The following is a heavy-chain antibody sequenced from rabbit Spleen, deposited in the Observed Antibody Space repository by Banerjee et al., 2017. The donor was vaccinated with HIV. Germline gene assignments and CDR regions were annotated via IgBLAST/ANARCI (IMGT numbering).Heavy chain of an antibody. D-gene: IGHD4-1*01. CDR1: GVSFSSGYD. Sequence: QSLEESGGGLVKPGASLTLTCKASGVSFSSGYDMCWVRQAPGKGLEWIACIDAGSSGSTYYASWAKGRFTISKTSSTTVTLQMTSLTAADTATYFCARDGISFVSSGWGLTRLDLWGPGTLVTVS. CDR3: ARDGISFVSSGWGLTRLDL. CDR2: IDAGSSGST. J-gene: IGHJ3*01. V-gene: IGHV1S40*01.